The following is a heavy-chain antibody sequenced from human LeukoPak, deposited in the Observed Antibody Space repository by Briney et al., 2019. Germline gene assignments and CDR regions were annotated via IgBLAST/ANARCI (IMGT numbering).Heavy chain of an antibody. J-gene: IGHJ4*02. D-gene: IGHD2-21*02. Sequence: GGSLRLSCAASGFTFDDYAMHWVRQAPGKGLEWVSGISWNSGSIGYADSVKGRFTISRDNAKNSLYLQMNSLRAEDTAVYYCAREFPAYLAYCGGDCYSGIDYWGQGTLVTVSS. CDR3: AREFPAYLAYCGGDCYSGIDY. CDR2: ISWNSGSI. CDR1: GFTFDDYA. V-gene: IGHV3-9*01.